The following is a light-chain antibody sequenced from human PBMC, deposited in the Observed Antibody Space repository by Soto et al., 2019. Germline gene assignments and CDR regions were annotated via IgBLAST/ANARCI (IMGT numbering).Light chain of an antibody. CDR2: EAS. J-gene: IGKJ5*01. Sequence: DVQMTHSPATFSASVRDRATITFRASQSIRYWLAWFQQKAGKAPKLLIYEASRLESGVPSRFSGSGSGTDFTLTISCLQSEDFATYYCQQYYSYPPTFGQGTRLEIK. CDR3: QQYYSYPPT. V-gene: IGKV1-5*03. CDR1: QSIRYW.